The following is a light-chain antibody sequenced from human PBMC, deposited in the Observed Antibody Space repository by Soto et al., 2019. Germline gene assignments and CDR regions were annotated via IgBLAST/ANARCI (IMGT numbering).Light chain of an antibody. CDR1: QSLVNSDGNTY. Sequence: DVVMTQSPLSLSVTLGQPASISCTSSQSLVNSDGNTYLNWFQQRPGQSPRRLIYKVSNRDSGVPDRFSGSGSGTDFTLKISRVEAEDVGVYYCMQGSHWPPITFGQGTRLEIK. CDR2: KVS. CDR3: MQGSHWPPIT. J-gene: IGKJ5*01. V-gene: IGKV2-30*01.